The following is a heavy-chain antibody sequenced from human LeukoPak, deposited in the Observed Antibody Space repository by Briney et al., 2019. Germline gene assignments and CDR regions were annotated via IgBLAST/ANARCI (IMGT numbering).Heavy chain of an antibody. CDR2: IYYTGGET. D-gene: IGHD1-14*01. CDR3: ARQPGGTAAFDI. J-gene: IGHJ3*02. Sequence: SETLSLTCTVSGGSINSYYWSWIRQPPGKGLEWIGYIYYTGGETNYNPSLKSRLTISVDTSKNQCPLMLTSVTAADTAVYYCARQPGGTAAFDIWAQGTMVTVSS. V-gene: IGHV4-59*08. CDR1: GGSINSYY.